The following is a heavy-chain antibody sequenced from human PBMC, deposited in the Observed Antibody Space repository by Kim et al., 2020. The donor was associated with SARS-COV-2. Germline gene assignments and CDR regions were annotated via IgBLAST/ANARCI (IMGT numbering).Heavy chain of an antibody. CDR2: IYYSGST. CDR1: GGSISSYY. Sequence: SETLSLTCTVSGGSISSYYWSWIRQPPGKGLEWIGYIYYSGSTNYNPTLKSRVTISVDTSKNQFSLKLSSVTAADTAVYYCARLRDGYKIGVDYWGQGTLVTVSS. V-gene: IGHV4-59*08. CDR3: ARLRDGYKIGVDY. D-gene: IGHD5-12*01. J-gene: IGHJ4*02.